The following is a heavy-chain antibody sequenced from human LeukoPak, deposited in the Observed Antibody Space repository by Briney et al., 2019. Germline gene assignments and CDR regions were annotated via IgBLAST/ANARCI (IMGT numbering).Heavy chain of an antibody. J-gene: IGHJ4*02. D-gene: IGHD3-10*01. CDR2: INPDSGAA. Sequence: GASVKVSCKASGYTFTGYYMHWVRQVPGQGLEWMAWINPDSGAATYAQKFQGRLTMTRDTSISTAYMELSSLTSDDTAVYYCGGSGHYSPLEYWGQGTLVTVSS. CDR1: GYTFTGYY. V-gene: IGHV1-2*02. CDR3: GGSGHYSPLEY.